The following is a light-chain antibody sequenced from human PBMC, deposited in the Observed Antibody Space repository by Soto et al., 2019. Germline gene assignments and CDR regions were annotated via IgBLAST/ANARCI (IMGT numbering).Light chain of an antibody. CDR1: SSDVGSYNL. CDR2: VVG. V-gene: IGLV2-23*02. Sequence: QSALTRPASVSGSPGQSITISCTGTSSDVGSYNLVSWYQHHPGKAPKLMIYVVGKRPSGVSSRFSGSKSGNTASLTISGLQAEDEADYYCCSYAGSGTPYVFGTGTKVTVL. J-gene: IGLJ1*01. CDR3: CSYAGSGTPYV.